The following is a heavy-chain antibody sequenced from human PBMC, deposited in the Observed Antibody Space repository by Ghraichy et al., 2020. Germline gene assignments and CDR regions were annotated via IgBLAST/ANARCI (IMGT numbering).Heavy chain of an antibody. V-gene: IGHV4-59*01. Sequence: GSLRLSCTVSGGSISSYYLSWIRQPPGKGLEWIGYIYYSGSTNYNPSLKSRVTISVDTSKNQFSLKLSSVTAADTAVYYCARDRGPYYYDSSGYYGLDYWGQGTLVTVSS. CDR2: IYYSGST. J-gene: IGHJ4*02. CDR3: ARDRGPYYYDSSGYYGLDY. CDR1: GGSISSYY. D-gene: IGHD3-22*01.